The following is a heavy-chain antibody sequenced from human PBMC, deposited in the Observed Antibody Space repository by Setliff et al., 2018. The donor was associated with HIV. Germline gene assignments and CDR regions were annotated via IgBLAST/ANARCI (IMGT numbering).Heavy chain of an antibody. CDR1: GGSISSYY. J-gene: IGHJ3*02. D-gene: IGHD3-10*01. CDR2: IYYSGST. V-gene: IGHV4-59*01. CDR3: ARLDAIRGAYYYGSGSYQSDAFDI. Sequence: LSLTCTVSGGSISSYYWSWIRQPPGKGLEWIGYIYYSGSTNYNPSLKSRVTISVDTSKNQFSLKLSSVTAADTAVYYCARLDAIRGAYYYGSGSYQSDAFDIWGQGTMVTVSS.